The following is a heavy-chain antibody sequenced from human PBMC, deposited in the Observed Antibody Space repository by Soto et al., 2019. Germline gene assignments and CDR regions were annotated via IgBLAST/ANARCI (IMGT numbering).Heavy chain of an antibody. J-gene: IGHJ6*02. V-gene: IGHV3-30-3*01. CDR2: ISYDGSNK. CDR3: ARDLAVAAAGSYYGMDV. D-gene: IGHD6-13*01. CDR1: GFTFSSYA. Sequence: QVQLVESGGGVVQPGRSLRLSCAASGFTFSSYAMHWVRQAPGKGLEWVAVISYDGSNKYYADSVKGRFTISRDNSKNTLYLQMNSLRAEDTAVYYCARDLAVAAAGSYYGMDVWGQGTTVTVSS.